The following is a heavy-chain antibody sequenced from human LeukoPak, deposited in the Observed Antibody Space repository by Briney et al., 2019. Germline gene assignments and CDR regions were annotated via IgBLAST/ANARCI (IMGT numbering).Heavy chain of an antibody. CDR3: ATTPPPVHLYYYDSSGYYGGSFDY. CDR2: INTNTGDP. CDR1: GYTFTSYA. V-gene: IGHV7-4-1*02. J-gene: IGHJ4*02. D-gene: IGHD3-22*01. Sequence: ASVKVSCKASGYTFTSYAMNWVRQAPGQGLEWMGWINTNTGDPTYAQGFTGRFVFSLDTSVSTAYLQISSLKAEDTAVYYCATTPPPVHLYYYDSSGYYGGSFDYWGQGTLVTVSS.